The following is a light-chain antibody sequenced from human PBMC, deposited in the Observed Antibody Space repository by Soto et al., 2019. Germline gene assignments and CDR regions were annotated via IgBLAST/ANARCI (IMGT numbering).Light chain of an antibody. CDR2: AAF. Sequence: DIQLTQSPSFLSASVGDRVTITCRASQGISSYLAWYQQKPGEAPKLLIYAAFTLENGVPSRFSGSGSGTEFTLTISSLQPEDFATYYCQQLNTYPQTFGPGTKVDIK. V-gene: IGKV1-9*01. CDR1: QGISSY. J-gene: IGKJ1*01. CDR3: QQLNTYPQT.